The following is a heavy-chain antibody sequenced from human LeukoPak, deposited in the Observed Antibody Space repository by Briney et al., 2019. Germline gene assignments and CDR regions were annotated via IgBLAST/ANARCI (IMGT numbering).Heavy chain of an antibody. J-gene: IGHJ4*02. CDR3: AKDQGYYDTSGYQYYFDY. V-gene: IGHV3-30*02. Sequence: GGSLRFSCAASGSTFSTSGMHWVRQAPGKGLEWVAFIRYDGSNTYYADYVKGRFTISRDNSKNTLYLQMNSLRPDDTAVYYCAKDQGYYDTSGYQYYFDYWGQGTLVTVSS. CDR1: GSTFSTSG. D-gene: IGHD3-22*01. CDR2: IRYDGSNT.